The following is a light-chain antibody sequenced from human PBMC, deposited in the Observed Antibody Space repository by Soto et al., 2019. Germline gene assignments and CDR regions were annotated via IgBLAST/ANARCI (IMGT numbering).Light chain of an antibody. CDR2: DAS. V-gene: IGKV1-33*01. J-gene: IGKJ5*01. Sequence: DIQMTQSPSSLSASVGDRVTITCQASQGIDNYLNWYQQKPGKAPKLLIYDASNLETGVPSRFSGIGFGTDFTFTNSSLQPEDIATYYCQQYYDVPITFGQGTRLEIK. CDR3: QQYYDVPIT. CDR1: QGIDNY.